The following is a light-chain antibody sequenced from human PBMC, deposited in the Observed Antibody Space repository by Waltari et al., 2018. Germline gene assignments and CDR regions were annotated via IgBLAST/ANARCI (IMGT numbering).Light chain of an antibody. CDR2: KNN. Sequence: QSVLTQPPSASGTPGQTVTISCNGSSSNIGSNYVYWYQQLPGTAPKLLIFKNNQRPSGVPDRFSDSKSGTSASLANNGLRSEDEADYYCAAWDDSLSGLVLGGGTKVTVL. CDR1: SSNIGSNY. V-gene: IGLV1-47*01. J-gene: IGLJ3*02. CDR3: AAWDDSLSGLV.